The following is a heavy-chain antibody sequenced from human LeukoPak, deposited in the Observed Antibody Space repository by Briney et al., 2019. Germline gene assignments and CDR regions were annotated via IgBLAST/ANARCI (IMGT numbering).Heavy chain of an antibody. Sequence: GGSLRFSCAASGFTFSDYYMSWIRQAPGKGLEWVSYISSSSSYTNYADSVKGRFTISRDNAKNSLYLQMNSLRAEDTAVYYCARMEYSSGWSSWFDPWGQGTLVTVSS. CDR3: ARMEYSSGWSSWFDP. D-gene: IGHD6-19*01. CDR2: ISSSSSYT. V-gene: IGHV3-11*06. J-gene: IGHJ5*02. CDR1: GFTFSDYY.